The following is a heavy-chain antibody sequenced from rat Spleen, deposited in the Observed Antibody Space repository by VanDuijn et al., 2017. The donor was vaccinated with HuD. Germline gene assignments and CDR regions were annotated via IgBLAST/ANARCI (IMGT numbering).Heavy chain of an antibody. Sequence: EVQLVESGGGLVQPGRSLTLSCVASGFTFNHYWMAWIRQTPGKGLEWVSSITNTGGSTYYPDSLKGRFTIARDNAKSTLYQQMNSVRSEDTATYYCTRAFNDPGIKGNWFAYWGQGTLVTVSS. V-gene: IGHV5-31*01. D-gene: IGHD1-4*01. CDR2: ITNTGGST. J-gene: IGHJ3*01. CDR1: GFTFNHYW. CDR3: TRAFNDPGIKGNWFAY.